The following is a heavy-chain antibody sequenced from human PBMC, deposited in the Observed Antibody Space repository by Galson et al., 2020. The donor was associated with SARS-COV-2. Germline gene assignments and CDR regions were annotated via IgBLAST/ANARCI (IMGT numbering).Heavy chain of an antibody. CDR1: GFSFRTSG. Sequence: GESLKISCAASGFSFRTSGMHWVRQAPGKGLDWVAVTWYGGSFIYYADSVKGRFTMSRDDSTNTVYLEMNRLRADDTAIYSCALGSGLSSPPAHDEDTSVYFAEYFQEWGLGTLVTVSS. D-gene: IGHD3-22*01. CDR2: TWYGGSFI. CDR3: ALGSGLSSPPAHDEDTSVYFAEYFQE. V-gene: IGHV3-33*01. J-gene: IGHJ1*01.